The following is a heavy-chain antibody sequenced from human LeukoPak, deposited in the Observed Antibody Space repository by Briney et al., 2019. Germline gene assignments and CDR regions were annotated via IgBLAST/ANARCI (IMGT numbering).Heavy chain of an antibody. J-gene: IGHJ4*02. V-gene: IGHV1-69*04. CDR3: ARLGGSYSAPRFDY. CDR1: GGTFSSYA. Sequence: SVKVSCKASGGTFSSYAISWVRQAPGQGLEWMGRIIPILGIANYAQKFQGRVTITADKSTSTAYMELSSLRSEDTAVYYCARLGGSYSAPRFDYWGQGTLVTVSS. CDR2: IIPILGIA. D-gene: IGHD1-26*01.